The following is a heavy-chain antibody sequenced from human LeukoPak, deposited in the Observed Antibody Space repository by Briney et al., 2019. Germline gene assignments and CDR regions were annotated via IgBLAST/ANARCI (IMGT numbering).Heavy chain of an antibody. J-gene: IGHJ4*02. CDR2: IKQDGSEK. CDR1: GFTFSSYA. Sequence: PGGSLRLSCAASGFTFSSYAMSWVRQAPGKGLEGVANIKQDGSEKYYVDSVKGRFTISRDNAKNSLYLQMNSLRAEDTAVYYCVQRGSGSYRPIDYWGQGTLVTVSS. D-gene: IGHD3-10*01. V-gene: IGHV3-7*01. CDR3: VQRGSGSYRPIDY.